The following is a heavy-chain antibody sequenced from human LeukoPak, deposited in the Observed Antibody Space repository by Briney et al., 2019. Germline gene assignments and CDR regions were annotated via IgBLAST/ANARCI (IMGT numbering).Heavy chain of an antibody. Sequence: SETLSLTCAVYGGSFSGYYWSWIRQPPGKGLEWIGEINHSGSTNYNPSLKSRVTTSVDTSKNQFSLKLSSVTAADTAVYYCARHPFATPFDHWGRGTLVTVSS. V-gene: IGHV4-34*01. CDR3: ARHPFATPFDH. J-gene: IGHJ4*02. D-gene: IGHD2-15*01. CDR1: GGSFSGYY. CDR2: INHSGST.